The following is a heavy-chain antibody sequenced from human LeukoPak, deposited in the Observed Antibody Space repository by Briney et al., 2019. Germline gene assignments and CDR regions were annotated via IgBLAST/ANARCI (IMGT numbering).Heavy chain of an antibody. J-gene: IGHJ1*01. CDR3: VRDSGSSYGYYFLH. D-gene: IGHD1-26*01. Sequence: GGSLRLSCAGSGFTFNSYSMYWVRQAPGKGLEWVSSISRSSSHMFYADSVKGRFSISRDNANNSLYLQMNSLRAEDTAVYYCVRDSGSSYGYYFLHWGQGTLVTVSS. CDR2: ISRSSSHM. V-gene: IGHV3-21*01. CDR1: GFTFNSYS.